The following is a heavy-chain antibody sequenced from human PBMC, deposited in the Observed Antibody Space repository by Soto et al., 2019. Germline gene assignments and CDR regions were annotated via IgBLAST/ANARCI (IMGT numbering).Heavy chain of an antibody. Sequence: VQLVESGGGVVQTGRSLRLSCAASGFTFSSYAIHWVRQAPGKGLEWVAVISYDGSNKYYADSVKGLFTISRDNANNTVYLQMNSLRAVETAVYYCARQCNWTPSYAFDIWGHGTRVTVSS. CDR3: ARQCNWTPSYAFDI. J-gene: IGHJ3*02. D-gene: IGHD1-20*01. CDR2: ISYDGSNK. CDR1: GFTFSSYA. V-gene: IGHV3-30-3*01.